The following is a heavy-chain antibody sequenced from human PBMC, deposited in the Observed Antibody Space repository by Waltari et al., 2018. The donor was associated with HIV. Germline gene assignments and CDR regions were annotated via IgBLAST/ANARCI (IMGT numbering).Heavy chain of an antibody. CDR2: INNGGGT. Sequence: QEQLLQWGAGLLRHSETLSLTCAVYGGSFRGNFWSLIRQSPGKGLEWIAEINNGGGTNYNPSLKNLVSISIDAAKSQFSLKLTSVTAPDTAVYYCARLNITATGTKFESWGQGTLVTVSS. J-gene: IGHJ5*01. CDR3: ARLNITATGTKFES. V-gene: IGHV4-34*01. CDR1: GGSFRGNF. D-gene: IGHD1-1*01.